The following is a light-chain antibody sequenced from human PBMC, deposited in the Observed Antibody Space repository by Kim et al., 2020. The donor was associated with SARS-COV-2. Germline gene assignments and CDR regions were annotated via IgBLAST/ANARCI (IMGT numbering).Light chain of an antibody. Sequence: DIQMTQSPSSLSASVGDRVTITCRASQSISTYLNWYQQKPGTAPKLLIYGASSLQSGVPSRFSGSGSGTDFTLTISSLQPEDFATYYCQQSYSTPLTFGGGTKLGI. V-gene: IGKV1-39*01. CDR2: GAS. CDR1: QSISTY. CDR3: QQSYSTPLT. J-gene: IGKJ4*01.